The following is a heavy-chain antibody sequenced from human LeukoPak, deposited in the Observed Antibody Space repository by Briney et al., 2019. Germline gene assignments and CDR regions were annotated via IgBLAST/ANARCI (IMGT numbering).Heavy chain of an antibody. J-gene: IGHJ5*02. D-gene: IGHD2/OR15-2a*01. Sequence: GASVKVSCKAFGFTFTNYWMHWVRQAPGQGLEWMGVISPRGDSVSYAQKFQGRLIMTRDTSTTTLYMDLSSLRSDDTAVYYCARDNSVSDEAWWLDPWGQGTLVTVSS. CDR2: ISPRGDSV. CDR3: ARDNSVSDEAWWLDP. V-gene: IGHV1-46*01. CDR1: GFTFTNYW.